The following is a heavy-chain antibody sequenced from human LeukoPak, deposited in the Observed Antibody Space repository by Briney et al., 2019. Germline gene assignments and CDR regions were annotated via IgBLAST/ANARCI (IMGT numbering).Heavy chain of an antibody. V-gene: IGHV3-30*18. J-gene: IGHJ4*02. CDR3: AKATYYYGSGSYYNLDY. Sequence: GRSLRLSCAASGFTFSSYGMHWVRQAPGKGLEWVAVISYDGSNKYYADSVKGRFTISRDNSKNTLYLQMNSLRTEDTAVYYCAKATYYYGSGSYYNLDYWAREPWSPSPQ. CDR2: ISYDGSNK. CDR1: GFTFSSYG. D-gene: IGHD3-10*01.